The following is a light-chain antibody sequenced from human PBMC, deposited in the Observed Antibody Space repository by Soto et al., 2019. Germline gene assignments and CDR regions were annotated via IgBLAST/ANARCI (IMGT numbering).Light chain of an antibody. CDR1: QRFXDT. CDR3: QQYKNGTWT. CDR2: CAS. Sequence: DIVLTQSPATLSVSPGGRATLSCRASQRFXDTFAWYQQKPGQAPRLLXYCASKMATGCPARLSGSGSGTDFTLTISSLHSEDFAVYYCQQYKNGTWTFGQGTKVDIK. J-gene: IGKJ1*01. V-gene: IGKV3-15*01.